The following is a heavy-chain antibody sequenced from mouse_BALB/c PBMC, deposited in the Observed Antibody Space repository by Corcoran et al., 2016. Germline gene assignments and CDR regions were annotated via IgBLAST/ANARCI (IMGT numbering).Heavy chain of an antibody. CDR2: INPYNDGT. D-gene: IGHD2-4*01. CDR1: GYTFTSYV. CDR3: ALITTGAWFAY. J-gene: IGHJ3*01. V-gene: IGHV1S136*01. Sequence: EVQLQQSRPELVKPGASVKMSCKASGYTFTSYVMHGVKQKPGQGLEWIGNINPYNDGTKYNEKFKGKATLTSDKSSSTAYMELSSLTSADSAVYYCALITTGAWFAYWGQGTLVTVSA.